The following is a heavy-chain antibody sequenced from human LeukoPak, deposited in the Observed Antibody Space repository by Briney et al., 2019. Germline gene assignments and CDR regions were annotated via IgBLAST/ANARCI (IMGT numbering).Heavy chain of an antibody. CDR2: ISYDGSNK. CDR3: AKDLRPLWFGTLYGMDV. J-gene: IGHJ6*02. V-gene: IGHV3-30*18. Sequence: GGSLRLSCAASGFTFSSYGMHWVRQAPGKGLEWVAVISYDGSNKYYADSVKGRFTISRDNSKNTLYLQMNSLRAEDTAVYYCAKDLRPLWFGTLYGMDVWGQGTTVTVSS. D-gene: IGHD3-10*01. CDR1: GFTFSSYG.